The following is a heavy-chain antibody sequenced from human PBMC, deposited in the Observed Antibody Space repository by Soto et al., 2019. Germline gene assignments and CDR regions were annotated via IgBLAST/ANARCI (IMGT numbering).Heavy chain of an antibody. J-gene: IGHJ6*03. CDR1: GFTFSSYG. CDR2: IWYDGSNK. CDR3: AREGSANSNGYYYYYMDV. Sequence: VGSLRLSCAASGFTFSSYGMHWVRQAPGKGLEWVAAIWYDGSNKYYADSVKGRFTISRDNSKNTLYLQMNSLRAEDTAVYYCAREGSANSNGYYYYYMDVWGKGTTVTVSS. V-gene: IGHV3-33*01. D-gene: IGHD3-10*01.